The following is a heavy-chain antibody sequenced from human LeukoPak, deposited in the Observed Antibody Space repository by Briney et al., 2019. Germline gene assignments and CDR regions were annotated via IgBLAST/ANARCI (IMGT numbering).Heavy chain of an antibody. CDR3: ARHFNGYSNGPIDY. Sequence: PSETLSLTCSVSGGSIISHYWSWIRQPPGKGLEWIGYIYYSGGTNYNPSLKSRVTISVDTSKNQISLKLNSVTAADTAVYYCARHFNGYSNGPIDYWGQGTLVTVSS. D-gene: IGHD5-18*01. J-gene: IGHJ4*02. V-gene: IGHV4-59*11. CDR1: GGSIISHY. CDR2: IYYSGGT.